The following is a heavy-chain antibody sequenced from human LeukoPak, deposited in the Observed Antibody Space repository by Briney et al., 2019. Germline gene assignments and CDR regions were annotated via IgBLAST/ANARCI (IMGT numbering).Heavy chain of an antibody. CDR1: GFTFSSYS. CDR2: ISSSSSI. Sequence: PGGSLRLXCAASGFTFSSYSMNWVRQAPGKGLEWVSSISSSSSIYYADSVKGRFTISRDNAKNSLYLQMNSLRAEDTAVYYCARGDGYNFPGYWGQGTLVTVSS. V-gene: IGHV3-21*01. CDR3: ARGDGYNFPGY. J-gene: IGHJ4*02. D-gene: IGHD5-24*01.